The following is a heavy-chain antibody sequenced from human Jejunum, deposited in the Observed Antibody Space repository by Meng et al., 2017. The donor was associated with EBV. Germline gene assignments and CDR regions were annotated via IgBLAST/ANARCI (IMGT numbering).Heavy chain of an antibody. V-gene: IGHV4-61*01. D-gene: IGHD5-12*01. CDR3: AGLRYSGYDRAFDY. CDR1: GGSVNSGNVY. Sequence: PLQGSGPGLVKPSETLSLTCTVSGGSVNSGNVYWSWIRQPPGKGLEWIGYIYYSGSTNYIPSLKSRVTISLDTSKNQFSLKLSSVTAADTAVYYCAGLRYSGYDRAFDYWGQGALVTASS. J-gene: IGHJ4*02. CDR2: IYYSGST.